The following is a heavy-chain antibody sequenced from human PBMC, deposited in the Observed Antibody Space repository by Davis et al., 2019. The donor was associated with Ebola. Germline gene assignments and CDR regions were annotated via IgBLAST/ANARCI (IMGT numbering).Heavy chain of an antibody. D-gene: IGHD2/OR15-2a*01. CDR2: ISSSSSYI. Sequence: GESLKITCAASGFTFSSYSMNWVRQAPGKGLEWVSSISSSSSYIYYADSVKGRFTISRDNAKNSLYLQMNSLRAEDTAVYYCARDVRGRIMTAFDYWGQGTLVTVSS. CDR1: GFTFSSYS. CDR3: ARDVRGRIMTAFDY. J-gene: IGHJ4*02. V-gene: IGHV3-21*01.